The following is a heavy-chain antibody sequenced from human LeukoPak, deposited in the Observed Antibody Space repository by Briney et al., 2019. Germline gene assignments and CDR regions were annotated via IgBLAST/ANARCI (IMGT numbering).Heavy chain of an antibody. CDR2: FDPEDGET. D-gene: IGHD2-15*01. V-gene: IGHV1-24*01. CDR3: ATNCGGGGSCYSLYYFDY. CDR1: GYTLTELS. J-gene: IGHJ4*02. Sequence: ASVKVSCKVSGYTLTELSMHWVRQAPGKGLEWMGGFDPEDGETIYAQKFQGRVTMTEDTSTDTAYMELSSLRSEDTAVYYCATNCGGGGSCYSLYYFDYWGQGTLVTVSS.